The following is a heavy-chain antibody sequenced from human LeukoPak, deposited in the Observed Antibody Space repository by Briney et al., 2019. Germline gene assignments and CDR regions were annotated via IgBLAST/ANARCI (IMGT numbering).Heavy chain of an antibody. J-gene: IGHJ3*02. V-gene: IGHV4-61*02. D-gene: IGHD5-12*01. CDR2: IYTSGST. Sequence: NPSETLSLTCTVSGGSISSGSYYWSWIRQPAGKGLEWIGRIYTSGSTNYSPSLKSRVTISVDTSKNQFSLKLSSVTAADTAVYYCARRASRGQVVATIMNAFDIWGQGTMVTVSS. CDR3: ARRASRGQVVATIMNAFDI. CDR1: GGSISSGSYY.